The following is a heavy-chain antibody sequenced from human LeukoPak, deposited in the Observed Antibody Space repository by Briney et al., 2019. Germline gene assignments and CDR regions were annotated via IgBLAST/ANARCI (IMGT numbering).Heavy chain of an antibody. CDR1: GGSFSGYY. CDR3: ARGGCSNYGMDV. J-gene: IGHJ6*02. D-gene: IGHD2-15*01. V-gene: IGHV4-34*01. CDR2: INHSGST. Sequence: SETLSLTCAVYGGSFSGYYWSWIRQPPGKGLEWIGEINHSGSTNYNPSLKSRVTISVDTSKNQFSLKLSSVTAADTAVYYCARGGCSNYGMDVWGQGTTVTVSS.